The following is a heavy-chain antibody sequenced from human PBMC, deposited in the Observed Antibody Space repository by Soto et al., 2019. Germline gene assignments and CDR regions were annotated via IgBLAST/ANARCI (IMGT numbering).Heavy chain of an antibody. CDR3: AKDLIAVAGRGPEDYFDY. D-gene: IGHD6-19*01. J-gene: IGHJ4*02. Sequence: EVQLLESGGGLVQPGGSLRLSCAASGFTFSSYAMSWVRQAPGKGLEWVSAISGSGGSTYYADSVKGRFTISRDNSKNTLYLQMNSLRAEDTAVYYCAKDLIAVAGRGPEDYFDYWGQGTLVTVSS. CDR2: ISGSGGST. CDR1: GFTFSSYA. V-gene: IGHV3-23*01.